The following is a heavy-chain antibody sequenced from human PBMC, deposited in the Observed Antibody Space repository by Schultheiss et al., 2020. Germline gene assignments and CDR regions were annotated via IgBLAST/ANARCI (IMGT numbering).Heavy chain of an antibody. CDR1: GGSFSGYY. Sequence: SETLSLTCAVYGGSFSGYYWSWIRQPPGKGLEWIGYIYYSGSTYYNPSLKSLVTISVDTSKNQFSLKLSSVTAADTAVYYCARVSLSRAEDYAMDVWGQGTTVTVSS. J-gene: IGHJ6*02. CDR2: IYYSGST. V-gene: IGHV4-34*01. D-gene: IGHD5/OR15-5a*01. CDR3: ARVSLSRAEDYAMDV.